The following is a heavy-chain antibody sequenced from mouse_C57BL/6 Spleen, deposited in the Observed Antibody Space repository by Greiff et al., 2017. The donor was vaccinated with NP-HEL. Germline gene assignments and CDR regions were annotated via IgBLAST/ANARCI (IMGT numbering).Heavy chain of an antibody. D-gene: IGHD2-4*01. CDR1: GYSFTGYY. J-gene: IGHJ3*01. Sequence: VQLQQSGPELVKPGASVKISKASGYSFTGYYMNWVKQSPEKSLEWIGEINPSTGGTTYNQKFKAKATLTVDKSSSTAYMQLKSLTSEDSAVYYCARVYYDYDVWFAYWGQGTLVTVSA. CDR2: INPSTGGT. CDR3: ARVYYDYDVWFAY. V-gene: IGHV1-42*01.